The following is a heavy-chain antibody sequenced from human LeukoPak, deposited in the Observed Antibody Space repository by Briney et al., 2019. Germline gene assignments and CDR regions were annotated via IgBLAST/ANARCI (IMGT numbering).Heavy chain of an antibody. CDR1: GYTFTGYY. V-gene: IGHV1-2*02. CDR2: INPNSGGT. CDR3: AGQPSSSPRWFDP. D-gene: IGHD2-2*01. Sequence: GASVKVSCKASGYTFTGYYMHWVRQAPGQGLEWMGWINPNSGGTNYAQKFQGRVTMTRDTSISTAYMELSRLRSDDTAVYYCAGQPSSSPRWFDPWGQGTLVTVSS. J-gene: IGHJ5*02.